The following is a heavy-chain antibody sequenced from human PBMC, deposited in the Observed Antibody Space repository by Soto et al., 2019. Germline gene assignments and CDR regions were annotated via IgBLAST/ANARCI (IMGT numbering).Heavy chain of an antibody. D-gene: IGHD3-22*01. V-gene: IGHV4-61*01. Sequence: SETLSLTCTVSGGSVSSGSYYWSWIRQPPGKGLEWIGYIYYSGSTNYNPSLKSRVTISVDTSKNQFSLKLSSVTAADTAVYYCARDKGSGYYLFDYWGQGTLVTVSS. J-gene: IGHJ4*02. CDR3: ARDKGSGYYLFDY. CDR1: GGSVSSGSYY. CDR2: IYYSGST.